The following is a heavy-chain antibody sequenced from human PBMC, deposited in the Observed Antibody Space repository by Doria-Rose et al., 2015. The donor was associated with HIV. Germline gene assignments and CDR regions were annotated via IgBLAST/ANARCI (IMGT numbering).Heavy chain of an antibody. V-gene: IGHV2-26*01. D-gene: IGHD6-13*01. CDR1: GVSLSSPGMG. Sequence: QVTLKESGPVLVKPTETLTLTCTVSGVSLSSPGMGVRWIRQPPGKALEWLANIFSDDERSYKTSLKSRLTISRCTSKSQVVLTMTDMDPVDTATYYCARIKSSRWYHKYYFDFWGQGTLVIVSA. CDR3: ARIKSSRWYHKYYFDF. CDR2: IFSDDER. J-gene: IGHJ4*02.